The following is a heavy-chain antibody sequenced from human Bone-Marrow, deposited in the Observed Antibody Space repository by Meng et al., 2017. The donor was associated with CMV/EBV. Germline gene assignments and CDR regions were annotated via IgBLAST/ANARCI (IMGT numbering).Heavy chain of an antibody. CDR1: GGSISSSTDY. Sequence: SETLSLTCTVSGGSISSSTDYWAWIRQPPGKGLEWIGSVNYGGSPYSNPSLKSRVTISVDTSKNQFSMKLSSVTAAETAVYYCALSGGYYSGRLGYYFDYWGQGTLVTVSS. CDR3: ALSGGYYSGRLGYYFDY. CDR2: VNYGGSP. V-gene: IGHV4-39*01. D-gene: IGHD3-22*01. J-gene: IGHJ4*02.